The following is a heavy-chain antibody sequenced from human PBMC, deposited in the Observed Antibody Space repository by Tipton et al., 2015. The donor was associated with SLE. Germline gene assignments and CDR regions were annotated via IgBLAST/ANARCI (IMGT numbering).Heavy chain of an antibody. CDR3: ARRHYSGPFDS. CDR2: IHASGST. J-gene: IGHJ4*02. D-gene: IGHD5-12*01. CDR1: GGSIRSGDYY. Sequence: TLSLTCTVSGGSIRSGDYYWSWIRQSAGKGLEWIGRIHASGSTNYNPSLKSRVTTSIDTSENQFSLKLSSVTAADTAVYYCARRHYSGPFDSWGQGTLVTVSS. V-gene: IGHV4-61*02.